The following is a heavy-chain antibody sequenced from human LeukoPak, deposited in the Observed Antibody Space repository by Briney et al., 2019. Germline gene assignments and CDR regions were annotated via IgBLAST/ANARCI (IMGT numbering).Heavy chain of an antibody. V-gene: IGHV4-39*07. CDR2: IYYSGST. CDR1: GGSISSSSYY. Sequence: SETLSLTCTVSGGSISSSSYYWGWIRQPPGKGLEWIGSIYYSGSTYYNPSLKRRVTISVDTSKNQFSLKLSSVTAADTAVYYCARVASLGGSIDYWGQGTLVTVSS. CDR3: ARVASLGGSIDY. D-gene: IGHD4-23*01. J-gene: IGHJ4*02.